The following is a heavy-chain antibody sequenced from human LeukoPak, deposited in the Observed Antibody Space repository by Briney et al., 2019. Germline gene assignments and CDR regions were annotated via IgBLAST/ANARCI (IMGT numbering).Heavy chain of an antibody. D-gene: IGHD3-22*01. CDR3: AKDRYDSTGYFFDS. Sequence: GGSLRLSCAASGFIFSAYAMSWVRQAPGKGLEWVSSISGSGSSTNYADSVKGRFTISRDTSKNTLYLQMNSLRGEDAATYYCAKDRYDSTGYFFDSRGQGTLVTVSS. V-gene: IGHV3-23*01. J-gene: IGHJ4*02. CDR1: GFIFSAYA. CDR2: ISGSGSST.